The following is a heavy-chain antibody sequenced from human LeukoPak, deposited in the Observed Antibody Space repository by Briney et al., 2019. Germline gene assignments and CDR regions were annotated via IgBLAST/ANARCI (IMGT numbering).Heavy chain of an antibody. Sequence: GGSLRLSCAASGFSFSSYAMHWFRQAPGKGLEWVAATSYDGSNKYAADSEKRRFIISRDNSKNTLYLIMNSRRDEDTAVYYCARDSLAVNDYWGQGTLVTVSS. CDR3: ARDSLAVNDY. J-gene: IGHJ4*02. V-gene: IGHV3-30*04. D-gene: IGHD6-19*01. CDR1: GFSFSSYA. CDR2: TSYDGSNK.